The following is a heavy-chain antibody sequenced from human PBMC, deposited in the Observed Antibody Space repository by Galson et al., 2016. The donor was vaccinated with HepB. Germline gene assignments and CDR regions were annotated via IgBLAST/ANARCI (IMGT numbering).Heavy chain of an antibody. Sequence: SLGLSCAASGFTFSRSGLHWVRQAPGKGLEWMAFISSGGSVTYYADSVEGRFTISRDDFKNTLSLEMKSLRIEDTAVYYCAKDAGSGTYYNIPTFSPFDFWGRGTLVTVSS. J-gene: IGHJ4*02. CDR1: GFTFSRSG. CDR3: AKDAGSGTYYNIPTFSPFDF. V-gene: IGHV3-30*18. D-gene: IGHD3-10*01. CDR2: ISSGGSVT.